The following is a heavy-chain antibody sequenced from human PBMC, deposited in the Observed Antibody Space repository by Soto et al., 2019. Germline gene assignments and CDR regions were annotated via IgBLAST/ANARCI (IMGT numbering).Heavy chain of an antibody. CDR3: ARDQWFGESSSGAIDY. Sequence: QVQLVQSGAEVKKPGASVRVSCKASGYTFTGYYLHWVRQAPGQGPEYMGWIHPDRGGTDYAQRFQGRVTMTRDTSIRTAFMELSSLKLDDTAVYYCARDQWFGESSSGAIDYWGQGTLVTVPS. V-gene: IGHV1-2*02. D-gene: IGHD3-10*01. J-gene: IGHJ4*02. CDR1: GYTFTGYY. CDR2: IHPDRGGT.